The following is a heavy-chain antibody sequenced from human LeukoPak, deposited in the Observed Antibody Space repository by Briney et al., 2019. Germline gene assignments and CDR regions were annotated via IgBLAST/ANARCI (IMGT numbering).Heavy chain of an antibody. Sequence: ASVKVSCKASGYTFTNNFMHWVRQAPGQGLEWMGIINPSGDNTWYAQKVQGRVTMTEDTSTDTAYMELSSLTSEDTAVYYCATDPFSGWWGGRGYWGQGTLVTVSS. CDR1: GYTFTNNF. V-gene: IGHV1-46*01. J-gene: IGHJ4*02. CDR3: ATDPFSGWWGGRGY. D-gene: IGHD6-19*01. CDR2: INPSGDNT.